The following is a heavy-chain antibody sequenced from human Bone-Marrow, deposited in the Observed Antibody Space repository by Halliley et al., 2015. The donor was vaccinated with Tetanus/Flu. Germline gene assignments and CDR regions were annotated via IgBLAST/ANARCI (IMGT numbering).Heavy chain of an antibody. J-gene: IGHJ4*02. CDR1: GFTFRTYA. V-gene: IGHV3-23*01. CDR2: ISGNGGNK. D-gene: IGHD6-19*01. CDR3: AKFGSGWMPDY. Sequence: CAASGFTFRTYAMTWVRQAPGKGLDWVSSISGNGGNKYYADSVKGRFTISKDTSKNTLHLQMNSLRADDTTVYYCAKFGSGWMPDYWGQGTLVTVSS.